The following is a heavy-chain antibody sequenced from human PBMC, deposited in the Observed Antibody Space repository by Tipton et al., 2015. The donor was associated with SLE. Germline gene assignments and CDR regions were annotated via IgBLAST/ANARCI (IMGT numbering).Heavy chain of an antibody. CDR2: IYYTGST. V-gene: IGHV4-59*11. CDR1: GGSISSHY. Sequence: TLSLTCTVSGGSISSHYWSWIRQPPGKGLEWIGYIYYTGSTTYNPSLKSRVTISLDTSKNQFSLKVNSVTAADTAVYYCSTDSPAHDAFDIWGQGTMVTVSS. J-gene: IGHJ3*02. D-gene: IGHD2-2*01. CDR3: STDSPAHDAFDI.